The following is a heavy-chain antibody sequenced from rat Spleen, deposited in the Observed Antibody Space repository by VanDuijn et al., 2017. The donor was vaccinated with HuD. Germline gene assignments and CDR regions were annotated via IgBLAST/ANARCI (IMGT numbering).Heavy chain of an antibody. D-gene: IGHD4-3*01. Sequence: EVQLVESGGGLVQPGRSMKLSCAASGFTFSHYGMTWVRQAPTKGLEWVTSISTGGGNTYYRDSVKGRFTISRDNAKSTLYLQMNSLRSEDTATYYCARHNGSGYHYFDYWGQGVMVTVSS. CDR2: ISTGGGNT. V-gene: IGHV5-25*01. J-gene: IGHJ2*01. CDR1: GFTFSHYG. CDR3: ARHNGSGYHYFDY.